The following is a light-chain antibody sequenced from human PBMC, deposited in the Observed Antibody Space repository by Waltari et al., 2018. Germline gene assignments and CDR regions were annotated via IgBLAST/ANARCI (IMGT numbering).Light chain of an antibody. CDR3: HVWHAALDPGV. Sequence: SYAVTQPPSVSVAPGETARIPCGGDNIGSYSVHWYQQRPGQAPILIMRYDSDRPSGIPDRFSGFNSGNTATLTISRVEAGDEADYYCHVWHAALDPGVFGSGTEVTVL. CDR2: YDS. CDR1: NIGSYS. V-gene: IGLV3-21*04. J-gene: IGLJ1*01.